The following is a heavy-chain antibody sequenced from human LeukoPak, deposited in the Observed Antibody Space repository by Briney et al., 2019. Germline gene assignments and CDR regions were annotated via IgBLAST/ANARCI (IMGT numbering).Heavy chain of an antibody. Sequence: PGGSLRLSCAASGFTVSSNYMSWVRQAPGKGLEWVSTISESGDNTYYADSVKGRFTMSRDNSKNTLYLQMNSLRAEDTAVYYCVKGGWADYWGQGTLVTVSS. CDR1: GFTVSSNY. J-gene: IGHJ4*02. V-gene: IGHV3-23*01. CDR2: ISESGDNT. CDR3: VKGGWADY. D-gene: IGHD6-19*01.